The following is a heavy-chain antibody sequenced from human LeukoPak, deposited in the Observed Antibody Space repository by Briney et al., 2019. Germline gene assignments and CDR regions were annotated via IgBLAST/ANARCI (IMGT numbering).Heavy chain of an antibody. CDR1: GFTFSRYS. D-gene: IGHD5-18*01. V-gene: IGHV3-21*01. CDR2: ISSSSSYI. J-gene: IGHJ4*02. CDR3: ARQADTAMLIWSFTDY. Sequence: GGSLRLSCEASGFTFSRYSLTWVRQAPGKGLEWVSSISSSSSYIYYADSVRGRFTISRDNAKNSLYLQMNSLRAEDTALYYCARQADTAMLIWSFTDYWGQGTLVTVSS.